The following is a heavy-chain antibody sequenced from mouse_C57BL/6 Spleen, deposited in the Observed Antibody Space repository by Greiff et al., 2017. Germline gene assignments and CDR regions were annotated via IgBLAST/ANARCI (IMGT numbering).Heavy chain of an antibody. CDR3: ASEGFAY. V-gene: IGHV1-61*01. Sequence: QVQLQQPGAELVRPGSSVKLSCKASGYTFTSYWMAWVQQSPGQGLEWIGNIYPSDSETHYNQKFKDKVTLTVDKSSSTAYMQLSSLTSEDSAVYYCASEGFAYWGQGTLVTVSA. CDR2: IYPSDSET. J-gene: IGHJ3*01. CDR1: GYTFTSYW.